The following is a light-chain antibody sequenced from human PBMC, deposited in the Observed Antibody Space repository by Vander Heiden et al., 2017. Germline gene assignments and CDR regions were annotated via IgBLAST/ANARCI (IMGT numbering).Light chain of an antibody. CDR2: AAS. CDR1: QGINNF. V-gene: IGKV1-27*01. J-gene: IGKJ1*01. CDR3: QKYNSAPWT. Sequence: DIQMTQSPSSLSASVGDRVAIPCRASQGINNFLAWYQQKPGKTPKRLIYAASTLQSGVPSRFSGRGSGTDFTLTISSLQPEDVATYYCQKYNSAPWTCGQGTKVDIK.